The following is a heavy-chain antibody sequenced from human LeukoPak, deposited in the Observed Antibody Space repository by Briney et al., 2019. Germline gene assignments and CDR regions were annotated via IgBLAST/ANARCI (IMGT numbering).Heavy chain of an antibody. CDR3: ARVEMATIGFDY. CDR2: IKQDGSEK. J-gene: IGHJ4*02. D-gene: IGHD5-24*01. Sequence: GGSLRLSCAASGFTFSSYEMSWVRQAPGKGLEWVANIKQDGSEKYYVDSVKGRFTISRDNAKNSLYLQMNSLRAEDTAVYYCARVEMATIGFDYWGQGTLVTVSS. V-gene: IGHV3-7*01. CDR1: GFTFSSYE.